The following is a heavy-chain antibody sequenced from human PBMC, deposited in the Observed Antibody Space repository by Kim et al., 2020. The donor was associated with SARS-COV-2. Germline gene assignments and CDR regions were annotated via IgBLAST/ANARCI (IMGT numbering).Heavy chain of an antibody. CDR2: ISYDGSNK. V-gene: IGHV3-33*05. CDR1: GFTFSSYG. Sequence: LSLTCAASGFTFSSYGMHWVRQAPGKGLEWVAVISYDGSNKYYADSVKGRFTISRDNSKNTLYLQMNSLRAEDTAVYYCARDPEIAVSGTFDYWGQGTLVTVSS. J-gene: IGHJ4*02. CDR3: ARDPEIAVSGTFDY. D-gene: IGHD6-19*01.